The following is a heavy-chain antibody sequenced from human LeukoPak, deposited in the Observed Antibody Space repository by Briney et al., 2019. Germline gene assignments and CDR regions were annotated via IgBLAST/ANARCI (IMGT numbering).Heavy chain of an antibody. D-gene: IGHD3-22*01. CDR2: INPDSGGT. CDR1: GYTFTGHY. J-gene: IGHJ3*02. Sequence: SVKVSGKASGYTFTGHYMHWVRQAPGHGLESIGWINPDSGGTNYAQKFQGRVTMTRDTSISTAYMELSRLRSDDTAVYYCASLGRITMIVVVTDDAFDIWGQGTMVTVSS. V-gene: IGHV1-2*02. CDR3: ASLGRITMIVVVTDDAFDI.